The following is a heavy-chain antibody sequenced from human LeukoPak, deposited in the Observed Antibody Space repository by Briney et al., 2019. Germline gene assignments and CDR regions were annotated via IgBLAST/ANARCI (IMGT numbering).Heavy chain of an antibody. V-gene: IGHV3-73*01. D-gene: IGHD3-16*01. CDR3: ARDDSWGGLLS. Sequence: GGSLRLSCAASGFTFSASAMYWVRQASGKGLEWVGRIRNKANNYATTYAASVKGRFTISRDDSKNTAYLQMNGLRAEDTAVYYCARDDSWGGLLSWGQGTLVTVSS. J-gene: IGHJ4*02. CDR1: GFTFSASA. CDR2: IRNKANNYAT.